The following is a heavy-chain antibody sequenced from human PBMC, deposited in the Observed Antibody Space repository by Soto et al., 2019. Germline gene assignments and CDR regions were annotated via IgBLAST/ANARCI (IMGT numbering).Heavy chain of an antibody. J-gene: IGHJ4*02. Sequence: EMQLLESGGGLVQPGGSLRLSCAAPGFTFSSYVMNWVRQAPGKGLEWVSTISGTGGDTYNADSVKGRFTVSRDNSRKKLFLQMDSLRADDATLYYCEKWINGYVSFFDYWGQGTLVTVSS. V-gene: IGHV3-23*01. CDR2: ISGTGGDT. CDR3: EKWINGYVSFFDY. CDR1: GFTFSSYV. D-gene: IGHD5-12*01.